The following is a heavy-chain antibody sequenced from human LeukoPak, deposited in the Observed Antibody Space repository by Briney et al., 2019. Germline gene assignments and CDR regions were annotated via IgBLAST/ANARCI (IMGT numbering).Heavy chain of an antibody. CDR3: ARAISREYYDFWSGYYFYDY. V-gene: IGHV1-3*01. J-gene: IGHJ4*02. CDR2: INVGNGNT. CDR1: GYTFASYA. D-gene: IGHD3-3*01. Sequence: ASVKVSCKASGYTFASYAMHWVRQAPGQRLEWMGWINVGNGNTKYSQKFQGRVTMTRNTSISTAYMELSSLRSEDTAVYYCARAISREYYDFWSGYYFYDYWGQGTLVTVSS.